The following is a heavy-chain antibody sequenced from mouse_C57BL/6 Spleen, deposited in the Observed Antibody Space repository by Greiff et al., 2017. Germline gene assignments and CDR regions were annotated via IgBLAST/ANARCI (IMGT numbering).Heavy chain of an antibody. CDR3: ARSGIYDGYYLFAY. CDR2: INPSTGGT. V-gene: IGHV1-42*01. CDR1: GYSFTGYY. D-gene: IGHD2-3*01. Sequence: DVKLQESGPELVKPGASVKISCKASGYSFTGYYMNWVKQSPEKSLEWIGEINPSTGGTTYNQKFKAKATLTVDKSSSTAYMQLKSLTSEDSAVYYCARSGIYDGYYLFAYWGQGTLVTVSA. J-gene: IGHJ3*01.